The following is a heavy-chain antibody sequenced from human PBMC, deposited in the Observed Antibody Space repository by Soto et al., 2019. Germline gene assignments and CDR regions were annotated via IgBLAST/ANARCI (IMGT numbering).Heavy chain of an antibody. V-gene: IGHV4-34*01. D-gene: IGHD3-10*01. CDR2: IDHSGST. J-gene: IGHJ4*01. CDR1: GVSFSGYY. CDR3: ARAPKPITMIRKQPYYFDY. Sequence: SETLSLTCAISGVSFSGYYWSWIRQPPGKGLEWIGEIDHSGSTKYNPSLKSRVTISVDTSKRQFSLNLGSVTAADTAVYYCARAPKPITMIRKQPYYFDYWGHGTLVTVSS.